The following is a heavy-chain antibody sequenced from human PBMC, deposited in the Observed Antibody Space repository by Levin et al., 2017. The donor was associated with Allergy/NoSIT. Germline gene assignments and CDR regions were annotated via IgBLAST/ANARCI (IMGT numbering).Heavy chain of an antibody. CDR1: GGSFSGYY. V-gene: IGHV4-34*01. CDR2: INHSGST. J-gene: IGHJ6*02. D-gene: IGHD1-26*01. Sequence: SETLSLTCAVYGGSFSGYYWSWIRQPPGKGLEWIGEINHSGSTNYNPSLKSRVTISVDTSKNQFSLKLSSVTAADTAVYYCARNSWRPFRNYYYYYGMDVWGQGTTVTVSS. CDR3: ARNSWRPFRNYYYYYGMDV.